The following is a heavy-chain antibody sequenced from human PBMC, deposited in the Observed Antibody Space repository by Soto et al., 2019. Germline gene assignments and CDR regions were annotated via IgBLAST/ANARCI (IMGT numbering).Heavy chain of an antibody. V-gene: IGHV4-4*02. CDR3: ARNNWNDENFDY. CDR2: IYHSGST. CDR1: GGSISSRNW. J-gene: IGHJ4*02. D-gene: IGHD1-20*01. Sequence: SETLSLTCAVSGGSISSRNWWSWVRQPPGKGLEWIGEIYHSGSTNYNPSLKSRVTISVDKSKNQFSLKLSSVTAADTAVYYCARNNWNDENFDYWGQGTLVTVSS.